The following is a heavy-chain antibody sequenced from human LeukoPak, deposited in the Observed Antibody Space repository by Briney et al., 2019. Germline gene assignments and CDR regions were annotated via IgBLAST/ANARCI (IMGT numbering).Heavy chain of an antibody. CDR2: IDQYGSET. Sequence: PGGSLRLSCAASRFSFSSYWMSWVRQAPGKGLEWVANIDQYGSETYYVDSVKGRFTISRDNAKNSVSLQMNSLRAEDTAVYYCARDNGYCSGGRCYYYYTDVWGKGTTVTVSS. V-gene: IGHV3-7*01. D-gene: IGHD2-15*01. CDR3: ARDNGYCSGGRCYYYYTDV. J-gene: IGHJ6*03. CDR1: RFSFSSYW.